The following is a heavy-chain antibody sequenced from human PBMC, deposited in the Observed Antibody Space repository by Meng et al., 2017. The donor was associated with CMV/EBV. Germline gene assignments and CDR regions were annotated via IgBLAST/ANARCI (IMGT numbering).Heavy chain of an antibody. V-gene: IGHV3-30*04. J-gene: IGHJ6*02. CDR1: GFTFSSYA. D-gene: IGHD3-16*01. CDR2: ISYDGSNK. Sequence: GESLKISCAASGFTFSSYAMHWVRQAPGKGLEWVAVISYDGSNKYYADSVKGRFTISRDNSKNTLYLQMNSLRAEDTAVYYCARDSWGYVMRYCGMDVWGQGTTVTVSS. CDR3: ARDSWGYVMRYCGMDV.